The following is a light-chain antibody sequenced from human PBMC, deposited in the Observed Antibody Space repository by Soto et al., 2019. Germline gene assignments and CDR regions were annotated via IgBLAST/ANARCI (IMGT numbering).Light chain of an antibody. CDR3: QQRSNWPPIT. CDR1: QSLSTN. J-gene: IGKJ5*01. Sequence: VMTQSPTTLSVSPGERATLSCRASQSLSTNLAWYQQKPGQAPRLLIYDASNRATGIPARFSGSGSGTDFTLTISSLEPEDFAVYYCQQRSNWPPITFGQGTRLEIK. V-gene: IGKV3-11*01. CDR2: DAS.